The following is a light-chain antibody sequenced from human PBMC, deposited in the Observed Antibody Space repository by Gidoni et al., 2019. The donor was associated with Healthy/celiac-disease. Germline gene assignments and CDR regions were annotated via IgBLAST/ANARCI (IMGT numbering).Light chain of an antibody. V-gene: IGKV4-1*01. J-gene: IGKJ1*01. CDR2: WAS. Sequence: DIVLTQYPDSLAVSLGERATINRKSSQSVLYSSNTKNYLAWYQQKPGQPPKLLIYWASTRESGVPDRFSGSGSGTEFTLTISSLQAEDVAVYYCQQYYSTPRTFGQGTKVEIK. CDR1: QSVLYSSNTKNY. CDR3: QQYYSTPRT.